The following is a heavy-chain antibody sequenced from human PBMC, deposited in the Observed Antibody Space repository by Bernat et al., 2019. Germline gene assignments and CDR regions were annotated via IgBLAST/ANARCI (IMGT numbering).Heavy chain of an antibody. J-gene: IGHJ6*03. V-gene: IGHV3-11*05. Sequence: QVQLVESGGGLVKPGGSLRLSCAASGFTFSDYYMSWIRQAPGKGLDWVSYISSSSSYTNYADSVKGRFTITRDNAKNSLDLQMNSLSAEDTAVYYFARGTYYSAPYMDVWGKGTTVTVSS. D-gene: IGHD1-26*01. CDR3: ARGTYYSAPYMDV. CDR2: ISSSSSYT. CDR1: GFTFSDYY.